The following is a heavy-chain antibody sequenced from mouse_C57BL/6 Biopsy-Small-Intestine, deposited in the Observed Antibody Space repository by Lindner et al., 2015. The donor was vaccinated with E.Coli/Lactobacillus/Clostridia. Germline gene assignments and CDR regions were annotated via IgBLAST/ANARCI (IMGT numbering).Heavy chain of an antibody. D-gene: IGHD1-1*01. Sequence: VQLQESGAELVRPGTSVKVSCKASGYAFTNYLIEWVKQRPGQGLEWIGVINPGSGGTNYNEKFKGKATLTADKPFSTAYMQLSSLTSEDSAVYYCARDYYGSTNFDYWGQGTTLTVSS. CDR3: ARDYYGSTNFDY. CDR1: GYAFTNYL. J-gene: IGHJ2*01. V-gene: IGHV1-54*01. CDR2: INPGSGGT.